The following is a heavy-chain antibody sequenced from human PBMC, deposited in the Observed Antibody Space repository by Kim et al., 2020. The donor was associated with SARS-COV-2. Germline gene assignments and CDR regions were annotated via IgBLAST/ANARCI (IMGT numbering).Heavy chain of an antibody. CDR1: GGSFSGYY. D-gene: IGHD3-10*01. Sequence: SETLSLTCAVYGGSFSGYYWSWIRQPPGKGLEWIGEINHSGSTNYNPSLKSRVTISVDTSKNQFSLKLSSVTAADTAVYYCAKALPSFITMVRGVITKGGAFDIWGQGTMVTVSS. CDR2: INHSGST. V-gene: IGHV4-34*01. CDR3: AKALPSFITMVRGVITKGGAFDI. J-gene: IGHJ3*02.